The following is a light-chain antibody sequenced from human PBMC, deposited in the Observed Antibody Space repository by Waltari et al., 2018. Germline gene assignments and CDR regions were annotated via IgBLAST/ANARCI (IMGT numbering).Light chain of an antibody. CDR1: QSPVHSDGNTY. CDR3: MQGSHWPRT. V-gene: IGKV2-30*02. J-gene: IGKJ2*01. CDR2: KIS. Sequence: DIVLTQSPLFLPVTLGQPASMSCRSSQSPVHSDGNTYLTWFHPRPGRWPRRLIYKISRRESGGPDRFSGSGSGTDFTLKISRVEAEDVGGYYCMQGSHWPRTFGQGTKLEI.